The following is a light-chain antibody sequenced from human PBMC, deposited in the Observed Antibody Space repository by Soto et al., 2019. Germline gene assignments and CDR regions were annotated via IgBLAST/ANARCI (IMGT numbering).Light chain of an antibody. Sequence: DIQLTQSPSFLSASVGDRVTITCRASQGISSFLAWYQQKPGKAPKLLIFAASILQSGVPSRFSGSGSGTDFTLTISSLQPEDFATYFCQQFSAYPRTFGQGTKVEI. J-gene: IGKJ1*01. V-gene: IGKV1-9*01. CDR3: QQFSAYPRT. CDR1: QGISSF. CDR2: AAS.